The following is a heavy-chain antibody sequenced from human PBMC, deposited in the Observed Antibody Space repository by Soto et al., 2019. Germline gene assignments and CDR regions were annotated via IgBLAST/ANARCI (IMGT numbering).Heavy chain of an antibody. CDR2: IIPIFGTA. CDR3: ASRPLEWPRAYYYYGMDV. D-gene: IGHD3-3*01. CDR1: GGTFSSYA. J-gene: IGHJ6*02. V-gene: IGHV1-69*13. Sequence: VASVKVSCKASGGTFSSYAISWVRQAPGQGLEWMGGIIPIFGTANYAQKFQGRVTITADESTSTAYMELSSLRSEDTAVYYCASRPLEWPRAYYYYGMDVWGQGTTVTVSS.